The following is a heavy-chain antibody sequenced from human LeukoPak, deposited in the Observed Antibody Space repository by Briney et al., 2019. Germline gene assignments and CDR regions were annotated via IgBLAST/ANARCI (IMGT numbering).Heavy chain of an antibody. J-gene: IGHJ4*02. V-gene: IGHV3-30*18. Sequence: GGSLGLSCAASGFTFSSYGMHWVRQAPGKGLEWVAVISYDGSNKYYADSVKGRFTISRDNSKNTLYLQMNSLRAEDTAVYYCAKAHGEYYFDYWGQGTLVTVSS. CDR2: ISYDGSNK. CDR3: AKAHGEYYFDY. CDR1: GFTFSSYG.